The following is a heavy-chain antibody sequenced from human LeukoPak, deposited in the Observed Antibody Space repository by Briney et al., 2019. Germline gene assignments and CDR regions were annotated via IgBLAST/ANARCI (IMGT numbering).Heavy chain of an antibody. CDR3: ARHHIIGWGSYRYFDY. Sequence: PSETLCLTSTVSGGSISSSSYYWGWIRQPPGKGLGWIGSIYYSGSTYYNPSLKSRVTISIDTSKYQFSLKLSSVTAADTAMYYCARHHIIGWGSYRYFDYWGQGTLVTISS. CDR2: IYYSGST. J-gene: IGHJ4*02. CDR1: GGSISSSSYY. D-gene: IGHD3-16*02. V-gene: IGHV4-39*01.